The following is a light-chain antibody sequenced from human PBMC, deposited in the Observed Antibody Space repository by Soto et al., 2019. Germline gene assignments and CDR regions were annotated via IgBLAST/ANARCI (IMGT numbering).Light chain of an antibody. J-gene: IGKJ2*01. Sequence: EIVMTQSPRTLSLSPGERATISCRASQVIGSRYLAWYHQKSGQAPRLLIYGASSRATGIPDRFSGSGSGTDFTLTISRLEPEDFGVYYCQQFGSSIPHTFAQGTKLEIK. V-gene: IGKV3-20*01. CDR1: QVIGSRY. CDR2: GAS. CDR3: QQFGSSIPHT.